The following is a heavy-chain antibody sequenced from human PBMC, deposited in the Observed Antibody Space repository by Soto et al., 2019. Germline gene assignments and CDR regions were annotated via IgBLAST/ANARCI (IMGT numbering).Heavy chain of an antibody. J-gene: IGHJ4*02. V-gene: IGHV3-72*01. CDR1: GFTFSDHY. CDR2: IRNKANSYTT. CDR3: ARSGSYRPFDY. Sequence: EVQLVESGGGLVQPGGSLRLSCAASGFTFSDHYMDWVRQAPGKGLEWVGRIRNKANSYTTEYAASVKGRFTISRDDSQNSLYLQRNSLETEDTAVYYCARSGSYRPFDYWGQGALVTVSS. D-gene: IGHD1-26*01.